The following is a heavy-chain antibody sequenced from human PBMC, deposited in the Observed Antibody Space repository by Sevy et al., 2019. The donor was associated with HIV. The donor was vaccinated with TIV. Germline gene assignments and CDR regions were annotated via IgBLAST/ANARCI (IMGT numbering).Heavy chain of an antibody. J-gene: IGHJ4*02. V-gene: IGHV4-39*01. CDR1: GGSISATSYY. Sequence: SETLSLTCTVSGGSISATSYYWGWIRQPPGKGLEWIATIFYSGTTYYRPYLKSRVAISVDTSKNQFSLRLSSLTATDTAIYYCSRTQCSKTEGDSSDYFYAWDSYFDSWGQGTLVTVSS. CDR2: IFYSGTT. D-gene: IGHD3-22*01. CDR3: SRTQCSKTEGDSSDYFYAWDSYFDS.